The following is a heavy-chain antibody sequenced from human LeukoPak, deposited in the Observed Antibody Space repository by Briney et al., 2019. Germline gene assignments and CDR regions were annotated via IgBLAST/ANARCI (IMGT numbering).Heavy chain of an antibody. CDR3: AREWGEGYCSSTSCSDAFDI. J-gene: IGHJ3*02. V-gene: IGHV3-20*04. CDR1: GFTFDDYG. CDR2: INWNGGST. D-gene: IGHD2-2*01. Sequence: PGGSLRLSCAASGFTFDDYGMSWVRQAPGKGLEWVSGINWNGGSTGYADSVKSRFTISRDNAKNSLYLQMNSLRAEDTALYYCAREWGEGYCSSTSCSDAFDIWGQGTMVTVSS.